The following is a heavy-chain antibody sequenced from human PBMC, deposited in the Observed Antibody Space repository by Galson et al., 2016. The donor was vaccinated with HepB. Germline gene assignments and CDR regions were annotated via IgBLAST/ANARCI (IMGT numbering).Heavy chain of an antibody. Sequence: SLRLSCAASGFTVSSNYMSWVRQAPGKGLEWVSVIYSGGSTYYADSVKGRFTISRDNSKNTLYLQMNSLRAEDTAVYYCARALPFRFGEPPGYWGQGTPVTVSS. V-gene: IGHV3-53*01. CDR2: IYSGGST. J-gene: IGHJ4*02. CDR3: ARALPFRFGEPPGY. CDR1: GFTVSSNY. D-gene: IGHD3-10*01.